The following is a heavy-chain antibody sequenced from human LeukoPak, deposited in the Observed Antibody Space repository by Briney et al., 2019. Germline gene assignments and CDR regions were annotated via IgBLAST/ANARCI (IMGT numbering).Heavy chain of an antibody. CDR3: ARDGITYYDFWSGYYAFDI. J-gene: IGHJ3*02. CDR2: IYYSGST. V-gene: IGHV4-39*07. CDR1: GGSISSSSYY. D-gene: IGHD3-3*01. Sequence: PSETLSLTCTVSGGSISSSSYYWGWIRQPPGKGLEWIGSIYYSGSTYYNPSLKSRVTISVDTSKNQFSLKLSSVTAADTAVYYCARDGITYYDFWSGYYAFDIWGQGTMVTVSS.